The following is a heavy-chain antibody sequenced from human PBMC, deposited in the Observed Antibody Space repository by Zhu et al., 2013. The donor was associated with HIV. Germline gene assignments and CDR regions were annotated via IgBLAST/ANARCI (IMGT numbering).Heavy chain of an antibody. CDR2: INPSGGGT. CDR3: ARESPGGY. Sequence: QVQLVQSGAEVKKPGASVRISCRASGYTFTNYFIHWLRQAPGQGLEWMGLINPSGGGTSYAQKFQGRITITADESTSTAYMELSSLRSDDTAVYYCARESPGGYWGQGTLVTVSS. V-gene: IGHV1-46*01. CDR1: GYTFTNYF. J-gene: IGHJ4*02. D-gene: IGHD3-10*01.